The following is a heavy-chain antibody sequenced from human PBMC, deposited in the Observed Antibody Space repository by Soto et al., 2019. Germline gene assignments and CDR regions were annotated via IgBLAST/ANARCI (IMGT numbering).Heavy chain of an antibody. Sequence: TSETMSLTCTVADGTISSYDWSWIRQHPGKGLEWIGYIYYSGSTNYNPSLKSRVTISVDTSKNQFSLKMSSVTAADTAVYYCARLATRYYFDYWGQGTLVTVSS. CDR2: IYYSGST. V-gene: IGHV4-59*01. D-gene: IGHD1-1*01. CDR1: DGTISSYD. J-gene: IGHJ4*02. CDR3: ARLATRYYFDY.